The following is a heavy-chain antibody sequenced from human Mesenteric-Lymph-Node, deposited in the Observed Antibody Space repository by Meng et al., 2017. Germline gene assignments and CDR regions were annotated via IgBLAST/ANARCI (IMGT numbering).Heavy chain of an antibody. Sequence: QVQLVQSGAEVKKPGASVKVSCKASGYTFTGYYIHWVRQAPGQGLEWMGRINLSSGGTNYAQKFQGRVTMTWDTSISAAQMELSSLRSDDTDVYYCAAFYYESSGYFRADYWGQGILVTVSS. J-gene: IGHJ4*02. CDR2: INLSSGGT. D-gene: IGHD3-22*01. CDR1: GYTFTGYY. V-gene: IGHV1-2*05. CDR3: AAFYYESSGYFRADY.